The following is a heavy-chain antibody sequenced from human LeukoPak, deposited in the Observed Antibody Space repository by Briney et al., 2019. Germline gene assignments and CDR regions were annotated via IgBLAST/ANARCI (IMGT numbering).Heavy chain of an antibody. CDR1: GGSISSYY. J-gene: IGHJ5*02. D-gene: IGHD3-10*01. Sequence: SETLSLTCTVSGGSISSYYWSWIRQPPGKGLEWIGYIYYSGSTNYNPSLKSRVTISVDTSKNQFSLKLSSVTAADTAVYYCARDRLGITMVRGVRWSWFDPWGQGTLVTVSS. CDR2: IYYSGST. CDR3: ARDRLGITMVRGVRWSWFDP. V-gene: IGHV4-59*01.